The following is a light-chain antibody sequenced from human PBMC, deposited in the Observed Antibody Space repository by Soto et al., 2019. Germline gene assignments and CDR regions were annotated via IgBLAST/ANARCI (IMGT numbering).Light chain of an antibody. V-gene: IGKV3-11*01. Sequence: EIVLTQSPATLSVSPGERATLSCRTSQSVSTILAWYQQKPGQAPRLLIHDASKRATGIPARFSGSGSGTDFTLTISSLEPEDIAVYYCQQWSSWTFGGGTRVEI. CDR1: QSVSTI. CDR3: QQWSSWT. J-gene: IGKJ4*01. CDR2: DAS.